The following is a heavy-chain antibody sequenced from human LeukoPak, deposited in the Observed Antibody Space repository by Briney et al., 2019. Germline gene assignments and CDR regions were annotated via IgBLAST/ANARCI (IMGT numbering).Heavy chain of an antibody. CDR2: IRDDGSDK. CDR3: VRHTRRSPGDY. D-gene: IGHD1-26*01. Sequence: GGSLRLSCAASGFTFSSYWMTWVRQAPGKGLEWMANIRDDGSDKYHVDSVKGRFTISRDNAQNTLLLQMYSLRVEDTAVYYCVRHTRRSPGDYWGQGTLVTVST. V-gene: IGHV3-7*01. J-gene: IGHJ4*02. CDR1: GFTFSSYW.